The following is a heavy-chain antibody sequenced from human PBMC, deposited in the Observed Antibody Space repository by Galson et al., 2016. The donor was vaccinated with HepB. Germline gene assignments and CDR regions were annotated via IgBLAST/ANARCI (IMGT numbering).Heavy chain of an antibody. D-gene: IGHD2-2*01. Sequence: SLRLSCATSGFIFSNYAMHWVRQSPGKGLEWLAFISYDGGNVFYGGSVKGRFTISRDNSKNTLFLQMHTLRTEDTALCYCARNSSTWFIDYWGQGEWVTVSS. CDR3: ARNSSTWFIDY. CDR1: GFIFSNYA. V-gene: IGHV3-30-3*01. J-gene: IGHJ4*02. CDR2: ISYDGGNV.